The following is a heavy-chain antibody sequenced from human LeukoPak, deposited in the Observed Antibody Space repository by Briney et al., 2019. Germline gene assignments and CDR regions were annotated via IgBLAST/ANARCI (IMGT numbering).Heavy chain of an antibody. CDR3: ARHFVRHSPQEKNYDILTGYHPIDY. V-gene: IGHV4-39*01. CDR2: FYYSGST. J-gene: IGHJ4*02. CDR1: GGSISSGSYY. D-gene: IGHD3-9*01. Sequence: SETLSLTCTVSGGSISSGSYYWDWIRQPPGKGLEWIGGFYYSGSTYYNPSLKSRVTISVDTSKNQFSLKLSSVTAADTAVYYCARHFVRHSPQEKNYDILTGYHPIDYWGQGTLVTVSS.